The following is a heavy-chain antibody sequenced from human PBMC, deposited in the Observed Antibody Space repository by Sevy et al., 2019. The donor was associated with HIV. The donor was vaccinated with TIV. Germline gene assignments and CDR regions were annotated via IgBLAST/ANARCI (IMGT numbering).Heavy chain of an antibody. CDR1: GFTFSTYG. V-gene: IGHV3-33*01. D-gene: IGHD4-17*01. Sequence: GGSLRLSCAASGFTFSTYGMHWVRQAPGKGLEWVAVIWFDGSNTYYADSVKGGFTISRDIAKNTLHLQMNSLRAEDSAVYYCARDLEFYDYGDYGPAFMPDYWGQGTLVTLSS. CDR2: IWFDGSNT. J-gene: IGHJ4*02. CDR3: ARDLEFYDYGDYGPAFMPDY.